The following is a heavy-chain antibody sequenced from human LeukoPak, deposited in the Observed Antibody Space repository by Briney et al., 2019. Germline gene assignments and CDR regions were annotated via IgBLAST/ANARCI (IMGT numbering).Heavy chain of an antibody. CDR1: GGSISSSDYY. V-gene: IGHV4-30-4*08. CDR2: IFYSGRT. D-gene: IGHD2-21*01. Sequence: SQTLSLTCTVSGGSISSSDYYWTWIRQHPGKGLEWLGYIFYSGRTYYNPSLKSRVTISVDTSKNQFSLKLSSVTAADTAVYYCAPQQGRNLVNYFDSWGQGTLVTVSS. CDR3: APQQGRNLVNYFDS. J-gene: IGHJ4*02.